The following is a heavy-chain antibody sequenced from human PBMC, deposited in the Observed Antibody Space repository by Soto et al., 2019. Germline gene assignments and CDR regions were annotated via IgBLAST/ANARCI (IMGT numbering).Heavy chain of an antibody. J-gene: IGHJ4*02. CDR2: IYSDGSHQ. D-gene: IGHD2-21*01. CDR3: ARDRRVIPDADMDY. V-gene: IGHV3-30*03. CDR1: GFTFSMYG. Sequence: QVQLVESGGGVVQPGSSLRLSCEASGFTFSMYGMHWVRQAPGKGLEWVGVIYSDGSHQYYGDSVKGRFIISRDNSNKMVYLQMTGLRLDDSALYYCARDRRVIPDADMDYWGQGVLVTVSS.